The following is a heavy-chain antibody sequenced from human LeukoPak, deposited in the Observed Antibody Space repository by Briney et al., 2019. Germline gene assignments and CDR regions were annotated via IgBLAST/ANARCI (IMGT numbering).Heavy chain of an antibody. D-gene: IGHD3-3*01. CDR2: LYYSRTT. J-gene: IGHJ4*02. Sequence: SETLSLTCTVSGGSISGSSYYWGWIRQSPGKGLEWIGSLYYSRTTYYNPSLNSRVTISVVTSKNQFSLQLNSVTAADTAVYYCARHDGRGGNTMGALDSWGQGSLVTVSS. V-gene: IGHV4-39*01. CDR1: GGSISGSSYY. CDR3: ARHDGRGGNTMGALDS.